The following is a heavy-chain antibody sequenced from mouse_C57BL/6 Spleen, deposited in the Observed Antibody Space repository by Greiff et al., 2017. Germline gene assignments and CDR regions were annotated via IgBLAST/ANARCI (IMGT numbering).Heavy chain of an antibody. V-gene: IGHV1-64*01. CDR3: ARPLYDYDAAWFAY. Sequence: QVHVKQPGAELVKPGASVKLSCKASGYTFTSYWMHWVKQRPGQGLEWIGMIHPNSGSTNYNEKFKSKATLTVDKSSSTAYMQLSSLTSEDSAVYYCARPLYDYDAAWFAYWGQGTLVTVSA. D-gene: IGHD2-4*01. J-gene: IGHJ3*01. CDR1: GYTFTSYW. CDR2: IHPNSGST.